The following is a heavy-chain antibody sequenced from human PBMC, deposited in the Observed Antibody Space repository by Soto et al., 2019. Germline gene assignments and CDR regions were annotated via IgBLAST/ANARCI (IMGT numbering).Heavy chain of an antibody. CDR2: IIPIFGTA. CDR1: GGTFSSYA. CDR3: ARDGGASGWYWGYFDY. D-gene: IGHD6-19*01. J-gene: IGHJ4*02. Sequence: SVKVSCKASGGTFSSYAISWVRQAPGQGLEWMGGIIPIFGTANYAQKFQGRVTITTDKSTSTAYMELSSLRSEDTAVYYCARDGGASGWYWGYFDYWGQGTLVTVSS. V-gene: IGHV1-69*05.